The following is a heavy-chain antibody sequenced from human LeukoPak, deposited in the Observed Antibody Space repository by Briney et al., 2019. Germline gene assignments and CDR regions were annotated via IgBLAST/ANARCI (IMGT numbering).Heavy chain of an antibody. D-gene: IGHD3-22*01. J-gene: IGHJ4*02. CDR1: GYSFTNYW. Sequence: GESLKISCKGFGYSFTNYWIAWVRQMPGKGLEWMGIIYPGDSDTRNSPSFQGQVTISADKSINTAYLQWSSLKASDTAMYYCARRYDNTGYYVYWGQGTLVTVSS. V-gene: IGHV5-51*01. CDR2: IYPGDSDT. CDR3: ARRYDNTGYYVY.